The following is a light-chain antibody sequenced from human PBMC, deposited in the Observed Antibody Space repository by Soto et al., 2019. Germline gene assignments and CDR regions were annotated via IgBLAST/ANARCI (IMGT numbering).Light chain of an antibody. CDR2: GAS. CDR3: QQYGSSPLT. J-gene: IGKJ4*01. CDR1: QSVSSSY. Sequence: EIVLTQSPGTLSLSPGERATLSCRASQSVSSSYLAWYQQKPGQAPRLLIYGASSRAPGIPDRFSGSGSGTDFTLTISRPEPEDFAVYYCQQYGSSPLTFGGGTKVEIK. V-gene: IGKV3-20*01.